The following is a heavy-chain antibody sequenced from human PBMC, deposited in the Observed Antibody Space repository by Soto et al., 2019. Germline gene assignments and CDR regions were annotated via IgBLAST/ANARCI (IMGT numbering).Heavy chain of an antibody. CDR2: ISSTGTYI. Sequence: EVQLVESGGGLVKPGGSLRLSCAASGFTFSSYSMNWVRQAPGKGLEWVSTISSTGTYIYYADSLKGRLTISRDNANNSLYLQMNSLSVEDTAVYYCARDDYGDLEYWGQGALVTVSS. V-gene: IGHV3-21*01. D-gene: IGHD4-17*01. CDR1: GFTFSSYS. J-gene: IGHJ4*02. CDR3: ARDDYGDLEY.